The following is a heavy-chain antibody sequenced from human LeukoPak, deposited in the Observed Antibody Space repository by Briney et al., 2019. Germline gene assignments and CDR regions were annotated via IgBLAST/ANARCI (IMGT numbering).Heavy chain of an antibody. CDR3: ARDLLVGVAAA. V-gene: IGHV4-39*07. CDR2: IYYSGST. D-gene: IGHD6-13*01. J-gene: IGHJ4*02. Sequence: SETLSLTCTVSGGSISSSSYYWGWIRQPPGKGLEWIGSIYYSGSTNYNPSLKSRVTISVDTSKNQFSLKLSSVTAADTAVYYCARDLLVGVAAAWGQGTLVTVSS. CDR1: GGSISSSSYY.